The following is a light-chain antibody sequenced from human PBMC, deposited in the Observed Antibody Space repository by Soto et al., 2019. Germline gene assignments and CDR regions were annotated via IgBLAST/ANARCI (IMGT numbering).Light chain of an antibody. CDR2: DVS. J-gene: IGLJ1*01. CDR3: NSYTSNNTYV. V-gene: IGLV2-11*01. Sequence: QSVLTQPRSVSGSPGQSVTISCTGTTSDVGDYNDVSWYQQHPGKAPKLIIFDVSKRPSGVPDRFSGSKSGKTASLTISGLQAEDEGDYYCNSYTSNNTYVFGTGTKVTVL. CDR1: TSDVGDYND.